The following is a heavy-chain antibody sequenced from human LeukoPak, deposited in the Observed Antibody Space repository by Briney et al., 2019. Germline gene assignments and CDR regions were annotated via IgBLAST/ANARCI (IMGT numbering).Heavy chain of an antibody. J-gene: IGHJ4*02. Sequence: DPGGSLRLSCAASGFTFSSYAMSSVRQAPGKGLEWVSAISGSGGSTYYADSVKGRFTISSDNSKNTLYLQMNSLRAEDTAVYYCAKDDCSSTSCSGVYWGQGTLVTVSS. CDR3: AKDDCSSTSCSGVY. CDR2: ISGSGGST. D-gene: IGHD2-2*01. CDR1: GFTFSSYA. V-gene: IGHV3-23*01.